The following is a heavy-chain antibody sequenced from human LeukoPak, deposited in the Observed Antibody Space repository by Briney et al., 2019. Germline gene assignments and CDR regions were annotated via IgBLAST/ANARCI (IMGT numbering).Heavy chain of an antibody. J-gene: IGHJ4*02. Sequence: ASVKLSCKASGSTFTSYGISWVRQAPGQGLGWMGWISAYNGNTNYAQKLQGSVTVTTDTSTSTAYMELRSLRSDDTAVYYCARVSGSYGFDYWGQGTLVTVSS. CDR3: ARVSGSYGFDY. CDR2: ISAYNGNT. V-gene: IGHV1-18*01. D-gene: IGHD1-26*01. CDR1: GSTFTSYG.